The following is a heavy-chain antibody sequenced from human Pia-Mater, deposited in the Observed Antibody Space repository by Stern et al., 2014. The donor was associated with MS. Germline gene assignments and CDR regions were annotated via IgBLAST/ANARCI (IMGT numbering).Heavy chain of an antibody. CDR1: GYTFTGHY. CDR2: IGPTSGAT. CDR3: ARQYSSYPDY. Sequence: QVQLVESGAEVRKPGASVKGSCKASGYTFTGHYVHRGRQAPGQGLEWMGRIGPTSGATNFAQKFQGRVTLTRDTSISTAYMELSSLTSDDTAVYYCARQYSSYPDYWGQGTLVTISS. D-gene: IGHD4-11*01. J-gene: IGHJ4*02. V-gene: IGHV1-2*06.